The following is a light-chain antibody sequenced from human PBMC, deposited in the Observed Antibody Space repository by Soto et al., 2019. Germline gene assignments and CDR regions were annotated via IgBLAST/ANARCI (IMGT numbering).Light chain of an antibody. CDR3: SSYAGSNNWAV. CDR2: EDT. V-gene: IGLV2-8*01. J-gene: IGLJ3*02. CDR1: SSDVGGYNY. Sequence: QSALTQPPSASGSPGQSVTISCTGTSSDVGGYNYVSWYQQHPGKAPKLIIYEDTKRPSGVPDRFTGSESGNTASLTVSGLQAEDEADYYCSSYAGSNNWAVFGGGTKVTVL.